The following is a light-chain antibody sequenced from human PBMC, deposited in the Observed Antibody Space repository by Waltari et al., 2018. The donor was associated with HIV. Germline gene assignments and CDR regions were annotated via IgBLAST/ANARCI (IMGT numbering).Light chain of an antibody. J-gene: IGKJ5*01. CDR1: QVINRC. CDR2: AAS. Sequence: DIQMTPPPPSVSASVGHRVTITCRASQVINRCIAWYQQKPGRAPKLLIYAASRLQSGVPSRFTGSGSGTDFTLNISSLQPEDFATYYCQQADSFPRNFGPGTRVEI. CDR3: QQADSFPRN. V-gene: IGKV1-12*01.